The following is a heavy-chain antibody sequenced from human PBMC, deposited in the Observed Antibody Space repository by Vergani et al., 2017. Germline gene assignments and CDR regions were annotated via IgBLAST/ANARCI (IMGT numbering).Heavy chain of an antibody. V-gene: IGHV3-30*03. J-gene: IGHJ4*02. Sequence: QVQLVESGGGVVQPGRSLRLSCAASGFTFSSYGMHWVRQAPGKGLEWVAVISYDGSNKYYADSVKGRFTISRDNSKNTLYLQMNSLRAEDTAVYYCARGYYDSSGYYHFDYWGQGTLVTVSS. CDR2: ISYDGSNK. D-gene: IGHD3-22*01. CDR1: GFTFSSYG. CDR3: ARGYYDSSGYYHFDY.